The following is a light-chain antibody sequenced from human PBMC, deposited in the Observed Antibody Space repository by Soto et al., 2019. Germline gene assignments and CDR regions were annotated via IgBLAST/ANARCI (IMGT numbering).Light chain of an antibody. CDR3: QQYGSSPWT. Sequence: EIVLTQSPGTLSLSPGERATLSCRASQSVSSSYLAWYQQKPGQAPRLLIYGASSRAAGISDRFSGSGSGTDFTLSISRLEPEDSAVYYCQQYGSSPWTFGQGTKVDIK. V-gene: IGKV3-20*01. CDR2: GAS. J-gene: IGKJ1*01. CDR1: QSVSSSY.